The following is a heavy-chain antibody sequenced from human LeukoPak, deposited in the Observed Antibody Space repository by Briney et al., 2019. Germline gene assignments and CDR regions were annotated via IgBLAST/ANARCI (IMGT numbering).Heavy chain of an antibody. CDR1: GGTFSSYA. Sequence: SVKVSCKASGGTFSSYAISWVRQAPGHGLEWMGGIIPIFGTASYAQTFTGRVTITADKSTSTAYMELSSLRSEDTAVYYCARSRDTSYYYYFYYMDVWGKGTTVTVSS. CDR2: IIPIFGTA. V-gene: IGHV1-69*06. D-gene: IGHD2-2*01. J-gene: IGHJ6*03. CDR3: ARSRDTSYYYYFYYMDV.